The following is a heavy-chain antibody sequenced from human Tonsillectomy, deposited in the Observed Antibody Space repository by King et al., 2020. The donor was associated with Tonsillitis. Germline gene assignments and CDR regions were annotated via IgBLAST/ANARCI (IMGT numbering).Heavy chain of an antibody. CDR1: GYTFTGYY. J-gene: IGHJ6*02. Sequence: QLVQSGAEVKKPGASVKVSCKASGYTFTGYYIHWVRQAPGQGLEWMGRINPNSGGANYAQKFQGRVTMTRHTSISTAYMELSRLRSDDTVVYFCARGTTVTTYYYYAMDVWGQGTTVTVSS. CDR3: ARGTTVTTYYYYAMDV. D-gene: IGHD4-17*01. V-gene: IGHV1-2*05. CDR2: INPNSGGA.